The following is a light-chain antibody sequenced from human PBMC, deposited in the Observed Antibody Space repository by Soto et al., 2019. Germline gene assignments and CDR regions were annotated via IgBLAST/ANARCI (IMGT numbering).Light chain of an antibody. Sequence: EVVLTQSPGTLSLSPGEGATLSCRASQRVTNNYLAWDQQKPGHPPKLLIYGASSRDPGIPDRFSGSGSGTDFTLTISKLELGDFAVCFWHLYGSSPRTLGEGTKVEF. CDR3: HLYGSSPRT. V-gene: IGKV3-20*01. CDR1: QRVTNNY. CDR2: GAS. J-gene: IGKJ1*01.